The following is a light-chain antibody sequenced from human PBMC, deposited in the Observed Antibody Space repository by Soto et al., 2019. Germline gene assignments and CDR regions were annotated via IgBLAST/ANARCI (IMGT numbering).Light chain of an antibody. CDR2: GAS. CDR3: QLSWT. V-gene: IGKV3-15*01. CDR1: QSVDIN. J-gene: IGKJ1*01. Sequence: EIMLTQSPATLSVSPGERVTLSCRASQSVDINLAWYQQKPGQAPRLLIYGASTRATDMPGRFSGRGAGAEFTLTISSLEPEDFAVYYCQLSWTFGQGTKVDIK.